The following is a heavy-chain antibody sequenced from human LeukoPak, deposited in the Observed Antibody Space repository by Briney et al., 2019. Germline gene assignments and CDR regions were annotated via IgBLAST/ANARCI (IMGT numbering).Heavy chain of an antibody. CDR1: GGSISSYY. CDR2: IYYSGST. CDR3: ASEIVGAYIDY. D-gene: IGHD1-26*01. Sequence: SETLSLTCTVSGGSISSYYWSWIRQPPGKGLEWIGYIYYSGSTNYNPSLKSRVTISVDRSKNQFSLKLSSVTAADTAVYYCASEIVGAYIDYWGQGTLVTVSS. V-gene: IGHV4-59*12. J-gene: IGHJ4*02.